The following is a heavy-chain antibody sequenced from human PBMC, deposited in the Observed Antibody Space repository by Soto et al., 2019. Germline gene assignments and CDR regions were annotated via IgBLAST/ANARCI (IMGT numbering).Heavy chain of an antibody. J-gene: IGHJ4*02. D-gene: IGHD1-1*01. Sequence: QLQLQESGPGLVKPSETLSLTCTVSGGSISSSSYYWGWIRQPPGKGLEWIGRIYYSGSTYYNPSLKSRVPISVDTSKNQFSLKLSSVTAADTAVYYCARSERARRLARRFDYWGQGTLVTVSS. CDR1: GGSISSSSYY. CDR2: IYYSGST. V-gene: IGHV4-39*01. CDR3: ARSERARRLARRFDY.